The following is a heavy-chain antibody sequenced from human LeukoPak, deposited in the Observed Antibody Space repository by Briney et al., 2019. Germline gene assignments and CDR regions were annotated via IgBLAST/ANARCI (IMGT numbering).Heavy chain of an antibody. V-gene: IGHV3-7*01. J-gene: IGHJ3*02. CDR1: GFTFSIYW. CDR2: INEDGSTK. CDR3: ARDVYDSGRGAFDI. Sequence: GGSLRLSCAASGFTFSIYWMSWVRQAPGKGLEWVANINEDGSTKYYVDSVKGRFTISRDNAKNSLFLQMNSLRAEDSAVYYCARDVYDSGRGAFDILGQGTMVTVSS. D-gene: IGHD3-10*01.